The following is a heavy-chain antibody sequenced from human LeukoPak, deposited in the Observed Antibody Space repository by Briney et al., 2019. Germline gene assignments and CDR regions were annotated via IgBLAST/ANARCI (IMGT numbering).Heavy chain of an antibody. CDR1: GFTFSSYS. V-gene: IGHV3-48*02. J-gene: IGHJ4*02. CDR3: ARDSAPSFDY. Sequence: PGGSLRLSCAASGFTFSSYSMNWVRQAPGKGLEWVSYISSSSSTIYYADSVKGRFTISRDNAKNSLYLQMNSLRDKDTAVYYCARDSAPSFDYWGQGTLVTVSS. CDR2: ISSSSSTI. D-gene: IGHD6-25*01.